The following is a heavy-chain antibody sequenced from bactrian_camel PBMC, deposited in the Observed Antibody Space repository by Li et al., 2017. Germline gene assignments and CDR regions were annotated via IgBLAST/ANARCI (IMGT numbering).Heavy chain of an antibody. CDR2: SDGAGTV. CDR1: GYFYSSFC. CDR3: AAGCPIWTGLLSGD. J-gene: IGHJ4*01. D-gene: IGHD2*01. Sequence: HVQLVESGGGSVQAGGSLRLSCAASGYFYSSFCEGWFRRGPGKEREGVAASDGAGTVSYADFVKGRFTISKDNTKNTLTLQMNSLKPEDTAMYYCAAGCPIWTGLLSGDWGQGTQVTVS. V-gene: IGHV3S53*01.